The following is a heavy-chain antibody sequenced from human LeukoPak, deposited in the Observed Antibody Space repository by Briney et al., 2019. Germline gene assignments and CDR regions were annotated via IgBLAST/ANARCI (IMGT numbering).Heavy chain of an antibody. V-gene: IGHV4-39*01. CDR1: GGSISSSSYY. CDR2: IYYSGST. Sequence: SETLSLTCTVSGGSISSSSYYWGWIRQPLGKGLEWIGSIYYSGSTYYNPSLKSRVTISVDTSKNQFSLKLSSVTAADTAVYYCARHGDSSQWVIDYWGQGTLVTVSS. CDR3: ARHGDSSQWVIDY. J-gene: IGHJ4*02. D-gene: IGHD3-22*01.